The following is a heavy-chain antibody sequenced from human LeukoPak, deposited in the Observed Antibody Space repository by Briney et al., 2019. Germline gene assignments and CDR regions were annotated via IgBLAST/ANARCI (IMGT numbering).Heavy chain of an antibody. CDR3: ARDRGFGKSLYYYYGMDV. J-gene: IGHJ6*02. CDR2: TSSSGTTI. V-gene: IGHV3-48*03. CDR1: EFTFSNYE. D-gene: IGHD3-10*01. Sequence: GGSLRLSCVASEFTFSNYEMNWVRQAPGKGLEWVSYTSSSGTTIYYADSVKGRVTISRDNAKNSLYLQMNSLRADDTAVYYCARDRGFGKSLYYYYGMDVWGQGTTVTVSS.